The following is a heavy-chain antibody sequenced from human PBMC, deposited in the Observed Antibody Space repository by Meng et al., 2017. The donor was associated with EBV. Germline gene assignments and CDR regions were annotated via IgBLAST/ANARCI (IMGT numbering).Heavy chain of an antibody. V-gene: IGHV1-69*01. D-gene: IGHD3-10*01. CDR2: LIPMSGAP. Sequence: QVLLEQSGAGVKKPGSSVKVFCRTSGGTFRSDAVSWVRQAPGQGLEWMGGLIPMSGAPHYAQKFQDRFTSIADESTSTHSMELNNLRFEDTAMYYCASESGRGFTPDYWGQGTLVTVSS. J-gene: IGHJ4*02. CDR3: ASESGRGFTPDY. CDR1: GGTFRSDA.